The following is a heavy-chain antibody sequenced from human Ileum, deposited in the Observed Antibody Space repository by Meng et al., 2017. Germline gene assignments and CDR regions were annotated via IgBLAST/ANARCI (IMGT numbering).Heavy chain of an antibody. CDR3: ARDYWGSLDY. CDR1: GGSVSSAAYQ. J-gene: IGHJ4*02. D-gene: IGHD7-27*01. Sequence: VQLQESGPGLVTPPDPLSLMCPVSGGSVSSAAYQWGWIRQPPGKGLEWIGYAANSFDPSPNYNPSLKSRVTISLDTPKNQFSLKLTSVTAADTAVYYCARDYWGSLDYWGQGILVTVSS. V-gene: IGHV4-61*08. CDR2: AANSFDPSP.